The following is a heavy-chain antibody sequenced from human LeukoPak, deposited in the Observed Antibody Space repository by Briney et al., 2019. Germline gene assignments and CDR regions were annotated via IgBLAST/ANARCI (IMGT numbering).Heavy chain of an antibody. V-gene: IGHV3-30*18. J-gene: IGHJ4*02. Sequence: GGSLRLSCAASGFTFSSYGMHWVRQAPGKGLEWVAVISYDGSNKYYADSVKGRFTISRDNSKNTLYLQMNSLRAEDTAVYYCAKASIAAAGTMRYFDYWGQGTLVTVSS. CDR3: AKASIAAAGTMRYFDY. CDR2: ISYDGSNK. CDR1: GFTFSSYG. D-gene: IGHD6-13*01.